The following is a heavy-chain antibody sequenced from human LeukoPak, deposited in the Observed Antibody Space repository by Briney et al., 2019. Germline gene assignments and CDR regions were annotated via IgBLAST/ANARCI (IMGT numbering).Heavy chain of an antibody. CDR1: GESFSGYS. J-gene: IGHJ6*02. D-gene: IGHD6-19*01. CDR2: IYTSGST. CDR3: ARNTRSIAVAGTILWYYYGMDV. Sequence: SETLSLTCVVYGESFSGYSWSWIRQPAGKGLEWIGRIYTSGSTNYNPSLKSRVTMSVDTSKNQFSLKLSSVTAADTAVYYCARNTRSIAVAGTILWYYYGMDVWGQGTTVTVSS. V-gene: IGHV4-59*10.